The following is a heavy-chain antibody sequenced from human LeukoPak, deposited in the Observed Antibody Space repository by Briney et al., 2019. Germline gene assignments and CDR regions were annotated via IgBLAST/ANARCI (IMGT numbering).Heavy chain of an antibody. J-gene: IGHJ4*02. CDR2: IYYSGST. D-gene: IGHD3-22*01. CDR3: AGHTYYYDSSGYRHFDY. Sequence: PSETLSLTCTVSGGSISSSSYYWGWIRQPPGKGLEWIGSIYYSGSTYYNPSLKSRVTISVDTPKNQFSLKLSSVTAADTAVYYCAGHTYYYDSSGYRHFDYWGQGTLVTVSS. V-gene: IGHV4-39*01. CDR1: GGSISSSSYY.